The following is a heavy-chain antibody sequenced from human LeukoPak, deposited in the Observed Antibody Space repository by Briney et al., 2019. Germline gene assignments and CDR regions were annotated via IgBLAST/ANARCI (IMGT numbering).Heavy chain of an antibody. CDR2: IYYSGTT. D-gene: IGHD1-26*01. V-gene: IGHV4-39*01. J-gene: IGHJ4*02. CDR1: GGSISSSSYD. Sequence: SETLSLTCTVSGGSISSSSYDWGWIRQPPGKGLGRIGSIYYSGTTYYNPSLKIQATVSVDTSKSQFSLKLRSVTAADTAIYYCARHTVGATRGLDYWGQGILVAVSS. CDR3: ARHTVGATRGLDY.